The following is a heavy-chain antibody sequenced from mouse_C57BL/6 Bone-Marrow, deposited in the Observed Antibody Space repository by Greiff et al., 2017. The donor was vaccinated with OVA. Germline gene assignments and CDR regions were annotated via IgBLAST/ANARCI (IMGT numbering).Heavy chain of an antibody. CDR2: IRSKSNNYAT. V-gene: IGHV10-1*01. J-gene: IGHJ1*03. CDR3: VRQELGRGYCDV. CDR1: GFSFNTYA. Sequence: EVQLVESGGGLVQPKGSLKLSCAASGFSFNTYAMNWVRQAPGKGLEWVARIRSKSNNYATYYADSVKDRFTISRDDSESMLYLQMNNLKTEDTAMYYCVRQELGRGYCDVWGTGTTVTVSS. D-gene: IGHD4-1*01.